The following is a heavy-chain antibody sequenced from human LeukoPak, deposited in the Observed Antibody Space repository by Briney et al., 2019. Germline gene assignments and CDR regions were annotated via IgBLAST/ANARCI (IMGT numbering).Heavy chain of an antibody. V-gene: IGHV1-18*01. J-gene: IGHJ4*02. D-gene: IGHD3-10*01. CDR1: GYALSTFS. CDR3: ARDSRPYGSGSYPCDY. Sequence: GASVTVSCKASGYALSTFSLNWVRQAPGQGLEWMGWISAYNGNTNYAQKLQGRATMTTDTSTSTAYMELRSLRSDDTAVYYCARDSRPYGSGSYPCDYWGQGTLVTVSS. CDR2: ISAYNGNT.